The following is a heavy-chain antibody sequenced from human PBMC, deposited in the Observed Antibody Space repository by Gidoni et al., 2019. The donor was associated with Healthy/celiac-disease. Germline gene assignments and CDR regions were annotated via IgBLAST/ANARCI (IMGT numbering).Heavy chain of an antibody. J-gene: IGHJ4*02. V-gene: IGHV3-30-3*01. D-gene: IGHD6-19*01. Sequence: QVQLVESGGGVVQPGRSLRLPCAASGFPFSSYAMHWVRQAPGKGLEWVAVISYDGSNKYYADSVKDRFTIARDNSKNALYLQMTSLRAEDTAVYYCARDPTKYSSGWYFHYSFDYWGQGTLITVSS. CDR2: ISYDGSNK. CDR1: GFPFSSYA. CDR3: ARDPTKYSSGWYFHYSFDY.